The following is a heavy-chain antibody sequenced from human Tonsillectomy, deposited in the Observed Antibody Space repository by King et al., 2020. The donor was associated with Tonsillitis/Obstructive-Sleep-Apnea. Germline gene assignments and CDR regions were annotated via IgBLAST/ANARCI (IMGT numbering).Heavy chain of an antibody. Sequence: QLQESGPGLVKPSETLSLTCTVSGGSISSSSYYWGWIRQPPGKGLEWIGSIYYSGSTYYNPSLKSRVTISVDTSKNQFSLKLSSVTAADTAVYYCARLVCYCSSTSCLAFHYYYYYMDVWGKGTTVTVSS. CDR1: GGSISSSSYY. D-gene: IGHD2-2*01. V-gene: IGHV4-39*01. CDR2: IYYSGST. CDR3: ARLVCYCSSTSCLAFHYYYYYMDV. J-gene: IGHJ6*03.